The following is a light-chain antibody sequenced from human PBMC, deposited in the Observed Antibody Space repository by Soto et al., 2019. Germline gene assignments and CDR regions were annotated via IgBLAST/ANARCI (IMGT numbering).Light chain of an antibody. V-gene: IGLV1-44*01. CDR3: AAWDDGPLGRYV. CDR2: GNS. Sequence: QSVLTQPPSASGTPGQSITISCSGSSSNIGSNYVNWYQQLPGTAPKLLIFGNSQRPSGVPDRFSGSKSGSSASLAISGLQSEDEADYYCAAWDDGPLGRYVFGAGTKLTVL. CDR1: SSNIGSNY. J-gene: IGLJ1*01.